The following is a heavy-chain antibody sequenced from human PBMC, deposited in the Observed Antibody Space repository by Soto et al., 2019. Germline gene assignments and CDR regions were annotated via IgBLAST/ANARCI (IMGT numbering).Heavy chain of an antibody. CDR1: GGSIRNNY. CDR3: ARAEYYDSSGYSLHCFDP. V-gene: IGHV4-59*12. J-gene: IGHJ5*02. Sequence: SETLSLTCTVSGGSIRNNYWSWIRQPPGKGLEWVGYIYYTGTSKYNPSLKSRVTISVDSSKNQFSLKLSSVTAADTAVYYCARAEYYDSSGYSLHCFDPWGQGTLVTVSS. D-gene: IGHD3-22*01. CDR2: IYYTGTS.